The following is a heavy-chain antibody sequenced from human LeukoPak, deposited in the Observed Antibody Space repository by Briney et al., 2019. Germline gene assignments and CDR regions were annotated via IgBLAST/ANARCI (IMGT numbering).Heavy chain of an antibody. CDR2: TYYRSKWYN. D-gene: IGHD1-20*01. CDR1: GDSVSSNSAA. J-gene: IGHJ6*02. CDR3: ARDSMITGNRYYYYGMDV. V-gene: IGHV6-1*01. Sequence: SQTLSLTCAISGDSVSSNSAAWNWTRQSPSRGLEWLGRTYYRSKWYNDYAVSVKSRITINPDTSKNQFSLQLNSVTPEDTAVYYCARDSMITGNRYYYYGMDVWGQGTTVTVSS.